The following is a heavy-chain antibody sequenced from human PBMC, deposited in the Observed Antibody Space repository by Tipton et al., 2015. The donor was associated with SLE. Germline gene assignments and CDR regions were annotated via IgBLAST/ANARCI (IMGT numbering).Heavy chain of an antibody. CDR3: ARELRGGFDF. V-gene: IGHV4-59*01. J-gene: IGHJ4*02. CDR1: GGSTSNYY. D-gene: IGHD3-16*01. CDR2: IQNIGGA. Sequence: LRLSCTVSGGSTSNYYWSWIRQPPGKGLEWIGFIQNIGGANYNPSLKSRFTISEDTSKNQFSLSLSSVTAADTAVYYCARELRGGFDFWGQGALVTVSS.